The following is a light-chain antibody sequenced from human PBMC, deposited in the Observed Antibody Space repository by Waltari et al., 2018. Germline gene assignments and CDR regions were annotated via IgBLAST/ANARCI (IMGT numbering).Light chain of an antibody. CDR2: GAS. Sequence: EIVMTQSPATLSVSPGERATLSCRASQSVSSNLAWYQQKPSQAPRLLIYGASTRATGIPARFSGSGSGTEFTLTISSMQSEDFAVYYCQQYNNWPPVTFGQGTRLEIK. CDR1: QSVSSN. J-gene: IGKJ5*01. CDR3: QQYNNWPPVT. V-gene: IGKV3-15*01.